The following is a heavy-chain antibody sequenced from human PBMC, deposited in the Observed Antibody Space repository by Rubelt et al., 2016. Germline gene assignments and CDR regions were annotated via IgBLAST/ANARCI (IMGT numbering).Heavy chain of an antibody. V-gene: IGHV4-34*01. J-gene: IGHJ4*02. CDR2: INHSGST. CDR1: GGSFSGYY. Sequence: QVQLQQWGAGLLKPSETLSLTCAVYGGSFSGYYWSWIRQPPGKGLEWIGEINHSGSTNYNPSLKSRVTISVDPSKNQFSLKLSSVTAADTAVYYCARDRGSSSWYGVDYWGQGTLVTVSS. D-gene: IGHD6-13*01. CDR3: ARDRGSSSWYGVDY.